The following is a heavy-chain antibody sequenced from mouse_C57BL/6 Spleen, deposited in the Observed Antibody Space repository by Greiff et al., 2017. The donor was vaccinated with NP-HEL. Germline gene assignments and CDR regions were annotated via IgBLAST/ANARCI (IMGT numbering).Heavy chain of an antibody. V-gene: IGHV1-55*01. Sequence: QVQLQQPGAELVKPGASVKMSCKASGYTFTSYWITWVKQRPGQGLEWIGDIYPGSGSTNYNEKFKSKATLTVDTSSSTAYMQLSSLTSEDSAVYYGASYYYGSSYPYAMDYWGQGTSVTVSS. CDR1: GYTFTSYW. J-gene: IGHJ4*01. CDR2: IYPGSGST. CDR3: ASYYYGSSYPYAMDY. D-gene: IGHD1-1*01.